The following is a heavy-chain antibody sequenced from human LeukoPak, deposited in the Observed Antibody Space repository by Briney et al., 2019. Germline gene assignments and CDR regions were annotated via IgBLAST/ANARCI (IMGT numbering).Heavy chain of an antibody. J-gene: IGHJ6*03. CDR2: IYSNGHI. Sequence: SETLSLTCTVSGGSISGYYWNWIRQAAGKGLEWVGRIYSNGHIDHNASLKSRVAMLVDTSTNLFSLKLNSLTAADTAVYYCARERSESPGPGYDMDVWGKGTPVIVSS. D-gene: IGHD1-14*01. CDR1: GGSISGYY. CDR3: ARERSESPGPGYDMDV. V-gene: IGHV4-4*07.